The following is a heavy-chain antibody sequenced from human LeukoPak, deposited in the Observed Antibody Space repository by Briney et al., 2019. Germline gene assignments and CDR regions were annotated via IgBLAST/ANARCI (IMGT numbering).Heavy chain of an antibody. V-gene: IGHV4-59*01. D-gene: IGHD4-11*01. CDR3: ARYYSNYDAYYYYMVV. J-gene: IGHJ6*03. CDR1: GVTISSYY. CDR2: IYYSGST. Sequence: SETLSLTCTVSGVTISSYYWSWLRQPPGKGLEWIGHIYYSGSTNYNPSLKSRVTISIDTSKNHLSLKLSSVTAADTAVYDCARYYSNYDAYYYYMVVWGKGTTVTVSS.